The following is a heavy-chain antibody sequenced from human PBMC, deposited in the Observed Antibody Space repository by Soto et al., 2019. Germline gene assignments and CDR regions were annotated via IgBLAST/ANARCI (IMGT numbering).Heavy chain of an antibody. D-gene: IGHD6-13*01. CDR3: TRDASRDSSARGWFDP. Sequence: PGGSLRLSCAASGFTFSSYSMNWVRQAPGKGLEWVSSISSNSADIYYTDALRGRFTISRDNAKNSLHLQMNSLRAEDTAVYYCTRDASRDSSARGWFDPWGPGTLVTVSS. J-gene: IGHJ5*02. V-gene: IGHV3-21*01. CDR2: ISSNSADI. CDR1: GFTFSSYS.